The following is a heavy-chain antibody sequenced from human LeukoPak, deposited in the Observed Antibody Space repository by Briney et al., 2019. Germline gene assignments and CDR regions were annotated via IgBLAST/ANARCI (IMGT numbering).Heavy chain of an antibody. J-gene: IGHJ4*02. CDR3: ARDQGNWNIDY. V-gene: IGHV3-74*01. CDR1: GFTFSSYA. D-gene: IGHD1/OR15-1a*01. CDR2: VKSDGSST. Sequence: GGSLRLSCAASGFTFSSYAMHWVRQAPGKGLVWVSRVKSDGSSTSYTDSVKGRFTISRDNARNTLYLQMNSLKAEDTAVYYCARDQGNWNIDYWGQGTLVTVSS.